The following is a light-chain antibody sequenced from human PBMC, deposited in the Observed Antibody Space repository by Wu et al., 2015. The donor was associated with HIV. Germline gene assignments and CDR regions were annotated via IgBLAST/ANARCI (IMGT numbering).Light chain of an antibody. CDR2: GAS. CDR1: QSVSSSY. Sequence: EIVMTQSPATLSVSPGERATLSCRASQSVSSSYLAWYQQKPGQAPRLLIYGASSRATGIPDRFSGSGSGTDFTLTISRLEPEDFAVYYCQQYGSSPQDSFGQGTKLEIK. J-gene: IGKJ2*03. CDR3: QQYGSSPQDS. V-gene: IGKV3-20*01.